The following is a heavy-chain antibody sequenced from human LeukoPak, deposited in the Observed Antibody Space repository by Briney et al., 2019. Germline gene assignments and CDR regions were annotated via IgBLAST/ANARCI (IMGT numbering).Heavy chain of an antibody. CDR3: ARGTYYYDSSGYH. CDR1: GGSISSYY. J-gene: IGHJ5*02. Sequence: SETLSLTCTVSGGSISSYYWSWIRQPPGKGLEWIGYIYYSGSTNYNPSLKSRVTISVDTSKNQFSLKLSSVTAADTAVYYRARGTYYYDSSGYHWGQGTLVTVSS. V-gene: IGHV4-59*01. D-gene: IGHD3-22*01. CDR2: IYYSGST.